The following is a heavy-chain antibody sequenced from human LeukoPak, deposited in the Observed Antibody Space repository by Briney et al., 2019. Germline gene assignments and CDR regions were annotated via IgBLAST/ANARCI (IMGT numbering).Heavy chain of an antibody. V-gene: IGHV1-8*01. D-gene: IGHD2-8*01. CDR2: MNPNSGNT. Sequence: ASVKVSRKASGYTFTSYDINWVRQATGQGLEWMGWMNPNSGNTGYAQKFQGRVTMTRNTSISTAYMELSSLRSEDTAVYYCAREPTYCTNGVCYQNYYYYGMDVWGQGTTVTVSS. CDR3: AREPTYCTNGVCYQNYYYYGMDV. J-gene: IGHJ6*02. CDR1: GYTFTSYD.